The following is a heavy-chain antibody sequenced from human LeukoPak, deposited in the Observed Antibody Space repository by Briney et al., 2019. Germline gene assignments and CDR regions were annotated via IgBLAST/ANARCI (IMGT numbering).Heavy chain of an antibody. V-gene: IGHV3-74*01. CDR1: GFTFSNFW. D-gene: IGHD3-22*01. CDR2: IYGDGSFT. Sequence: GGSLRLSCAASGFTFSNFWMHWVRQAPGKGLVWVALIYGDGSFTRYADSVKGRFTISRDNAKNTVYLQMNSLRVEDTAVYYCARVYETSGYLYWGQGSLVTVSS. CDR3: ARVYETSGYLY. J-gene: IGHJ4*02.